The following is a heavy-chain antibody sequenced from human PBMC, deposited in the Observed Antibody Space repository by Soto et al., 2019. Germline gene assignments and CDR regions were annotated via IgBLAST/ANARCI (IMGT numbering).Heavy chain of an antibody. CDR3: AKGVAVAGYDYGLDV. D-gene: IGHD6-19*01. J-gene: IGHJ6*02. Sequence: QVQLVESGGGLVKSGGSLRLSCAASGFIFSNYYLTWIRQAPGRGLEWISYISFSGSTTDYADSVKGRFTISRDNSKNSLYLQMDFLRADDTAVYYCAKGVAVAGYDYGLDVWGQGTTVSVSS. CDR1: GFIFSNYY. CDR2: ISFSGSTT. V-gene: IGHV3-11*01.